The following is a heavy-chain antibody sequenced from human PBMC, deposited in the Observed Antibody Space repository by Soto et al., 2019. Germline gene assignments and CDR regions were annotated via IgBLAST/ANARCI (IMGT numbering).Heavy chain of an antibody. Sequence: EVQLVESGGGLVQPGGSLRLSCAASGFTFSSYWMSWVRQAPGKGLEWVANIKQDGSEKYYVDSVKGRFTISRDNAKNSLYLQMNSLRAEDTAVYYCARGTWASYDFWSGTSYYGMDVWGQGTTVTVSS. D-gene: IGHD3-3*01. CDR3: ARGTWASYDFWSGTSYYGMDV. CDR1: GFTFSSYW. V-gene: IGHV3-7*03. J-gene: IGHJ6*02. CDR2: IKQDGSEK.